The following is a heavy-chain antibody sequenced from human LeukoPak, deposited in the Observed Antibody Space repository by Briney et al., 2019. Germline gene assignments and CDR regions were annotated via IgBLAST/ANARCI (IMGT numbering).Heavy chain of an antibody. Sequence: GGSLRLSCAASGFTFSSYAMSWVRQAPGKGLEWVLGISGSGGSTYFADSVKGRFTISRDNSKNTLYLQMNSLRAEDTAVYYCAKADSSGWRPDYWGQGTLVTVSS. CDR2: ISGSGGST. V-gene: IGHV3-23*01. J-gene: IGHJ4*02. D-gene: IGHD6-19*01. CDR1: GFTFSSYA. CDR3: AKADSSGWRPDY.